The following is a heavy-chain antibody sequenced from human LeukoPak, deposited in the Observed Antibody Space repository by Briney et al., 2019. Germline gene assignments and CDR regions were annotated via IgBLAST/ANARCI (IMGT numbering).Heavy chain of an antibody. Sequence: GGSLRLSCAASGFTVSTHYMTWVRQAPGKGLEWFSVFYSGGNTYYADSVKARFTVSRDDSKNTLSLQMNSLGVDDTAVYYCASPSGTHYDALDMWGQGTMVTVSS. CDR1: GFTVSTHY. J-gene: IGHJ3*02. CDR2: FYSGGNT. V-gene: IGHV3-53*01. D-gene: IGHD1-26*01. CDR3: ASPSGTHYDALDM.